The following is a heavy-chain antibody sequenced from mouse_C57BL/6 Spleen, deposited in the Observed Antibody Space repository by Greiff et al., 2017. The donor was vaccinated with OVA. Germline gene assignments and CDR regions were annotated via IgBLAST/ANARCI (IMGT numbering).Heavy chain of an antibody. V-gene: IGHV1-64*01. Sequence: VQLQQPGAELVKPGASVKLSCKASGYTFTSYWMHWVKQRPGQGLEWIGMIHPNSGSTNYNEKFKSKATLTVDKSSSTAYMQLSSLTSEDSAVYYCARVRNDYDEGYFDYWGQGTTLTVSS. CDR3: ARVRNDYDEGYFDY. J-gene: IGHJ2*01. CDR2: IHPNSGST. CDR1: GYTFTSYW. D-gene: IGHD2-4*01.